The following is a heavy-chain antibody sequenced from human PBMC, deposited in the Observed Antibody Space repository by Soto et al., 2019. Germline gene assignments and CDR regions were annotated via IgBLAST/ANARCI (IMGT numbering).Heavy chain of an antibody. CDR3: AKETQQLAYDY. CDR2: ISYGGSVE. J-gene: IGHJ4*02. D-gene: IGHD6-13*01. V-gene: IGHV3-30*18. Sequence: PGGSLRLSCAASGFTFSTYGMHWVRQAPGKGLEWVAVISYGGSVEYYADSVKGRFTISRDNSKNTLYLEMNSLRTEDTAVYYCAKETQQLAYDYWGQGTVVTVSS. CDR1: GFTFSTYG.